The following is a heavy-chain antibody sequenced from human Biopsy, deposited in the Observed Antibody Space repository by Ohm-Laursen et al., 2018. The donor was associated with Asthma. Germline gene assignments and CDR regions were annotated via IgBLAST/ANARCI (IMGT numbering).Heavy chain of an antibody. Sequence: SLRLSCAASGFTFSSYSMNWVRQAPGKGLEWVAVISYDGSNKYYADSVKGRFTISGDNSKNTLYLQMNSLRAEDTAVYYCAREGIAVAHFDYWGQGTLVTVSS. J-gene: IGHJ4*02. V-gene: IGHV3-30*03. D-gene: IGHD6-19*01. CDR1: GFTFSSYS. CDR2: ISYDGSNK. CDR3: AREGIAVAHFDY.